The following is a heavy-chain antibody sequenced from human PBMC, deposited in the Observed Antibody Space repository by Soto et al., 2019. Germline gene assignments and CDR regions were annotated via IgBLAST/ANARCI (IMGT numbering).Heavy chain of an antibody. CDR1: GFTFSSYS. V-gene: IGHV3-48*02. J-gene: IGHJ4*02. CDR2: ISSSSTI. Sequence: GGSLRLPCAASGFTFSSYSMNWVRQAPGKGLEWVSYISSSSTIYYADSVKGRFTISRDNAKNSLYLQMNSLRDEDTAVYYCAIDLRRTFWSGYCLDYWGQGTLVTVSS. D-gene: IGHD3-3*01. CDR3: AIDLRRTFWSGYCLDY.